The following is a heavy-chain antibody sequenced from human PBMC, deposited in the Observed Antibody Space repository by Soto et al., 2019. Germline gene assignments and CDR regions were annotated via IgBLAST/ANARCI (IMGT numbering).Heavy chain of an antibody. J-gene: IGHJ4*02. D-gene: IGHD4-17*01. CDR1: GFTVSSNY. CDR3: AARYGDYPVDY. V-gene: IGHV3-53*01. Sequence: GGSLRLSCAASGFTVSSNYMSWVRQAPGKGLEWVSVIYSGGSTYYADSVKGRSTISRDNSKNTLYLQMNSLRAEDTAVYYCAARYGDYPVDYWGQGTLVTGSS. CDR2: IYSGGST.